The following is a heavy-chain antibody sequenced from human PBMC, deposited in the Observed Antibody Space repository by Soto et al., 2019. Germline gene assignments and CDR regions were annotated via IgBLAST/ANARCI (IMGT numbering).Heavy chain of an antibody. J-gene: IGHJ6*02. CDR1: GGSISSGGYY. V-gene: IGHV4-31*01. D-gene: IGHD2-21*01. CDR3: ARVCGCDCYYGMDV. Sequence: QVQLQESGPGLVKPSQTLSLTCTVSGGSISSGGYYWTWIRQHPGKGLECIGYIYYSGSTYYNPSLKSLFTISVDTSKTQFSLKVSSVTAADTDLSYCARVCGCDCYYGMDVWGQWTTVTVSS. CDR2: IYYSGST.